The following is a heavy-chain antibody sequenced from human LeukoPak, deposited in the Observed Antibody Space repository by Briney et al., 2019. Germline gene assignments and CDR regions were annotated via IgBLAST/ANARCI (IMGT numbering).Heavy chain of an antibody. V-gene: IGHV3-23*01. Sequence: GGSLRLSCATSGFTFSNYAMSWVRQPPGKGLEWVSAIKAGGDSTQYADSVKGRFTISRDNAKNSLYLQMNSLRAEDTAVYYCARGTSPHYWGQGTLVTVSS. CDR3: ARGTSPHY. CDR2: IKAGGDST. J-gene: IGHJ4*02. CDR1: GFTFSNYA.